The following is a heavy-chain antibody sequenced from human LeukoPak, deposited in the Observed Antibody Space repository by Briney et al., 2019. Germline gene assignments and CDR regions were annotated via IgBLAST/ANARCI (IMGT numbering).Heavy chain of an antibody. D-gene: IGHD3-10*01. J-gene: IGHJ4*02. CDR2: IYYSGST. CDR3: ARTDITMVRGVHFDY. CDR1: GGSVSRGNYY. V-gene: IGHV4-61*01. Sequence: SETLSLTCTVSGGSVSRGNYYWSWIRQPPGKGLEWIGYIYYSGSTNYNPSLKSRVTISVDTSKNQFSLKLSSVTAADTAVYYCARTDITMVRGVHFDYWGQGTLVTVSS.